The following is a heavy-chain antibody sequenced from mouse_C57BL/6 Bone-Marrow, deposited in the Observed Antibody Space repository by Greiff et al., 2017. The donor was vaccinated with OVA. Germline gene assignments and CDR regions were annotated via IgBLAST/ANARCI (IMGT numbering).Heavy chain of an antibody. J-gene: IGHJ3*01. CDR1: GFNIKDDY. CDR3: TKAQALFAY. V-gene: IGHV14-4*01. Sequence: EVQLQESGAELVRPGASVKLSCTASGFNIKDDYMHWVKQRPEQGLEWIGWIDPENGDTEYASKFQGKATITADTSSNTAYLQLSSLTSEDTDVYYCTKAQALFAYWGQGTLVTVSA. D-gene: IGHD3-1*01. CDR2: IDPENGDT.